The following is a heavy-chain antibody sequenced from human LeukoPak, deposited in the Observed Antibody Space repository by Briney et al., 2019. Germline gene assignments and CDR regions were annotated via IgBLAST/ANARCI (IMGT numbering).Heavy chain of an antibody. Sequence: SETLSLTCTVSGGSISSTRYYWGWIRQPPGKGLEWIGSIYYSGSTYYNPSLKSRVTISVATSKNQFSLKLSSVPAADTAVYYCARDGVVGATRDDYWGQGTLVSVSS. D-gene: IGHD1-26*01. CDR1: GGSISSTRYY. V-gene: IGHV4-39*07. CDR3: ARDGVVGATRDDY. J-gene: IGHJ4*02. CDR2: IYYSGST.